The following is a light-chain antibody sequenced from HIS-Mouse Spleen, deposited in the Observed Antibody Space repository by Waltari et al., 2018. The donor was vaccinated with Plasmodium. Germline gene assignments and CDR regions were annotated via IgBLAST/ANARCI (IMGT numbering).Light chain of an antibody. CDR2: GAS. V-gene: IGKV3-20*01. Sequence: EIVLTQYPGTLSLSPGERATLSCRASQSVSSSYFACAQKKPGQAPRRLIYGASSRDTGIPDRVSGSGAGTDFTLTSSRLEPEDFAVYYCQQYGSAPYTLGQGTKLAIK. CDR3: QQYGSAPYT. J-gene: IGKJ2*01. CDR1: QSVSSSY.